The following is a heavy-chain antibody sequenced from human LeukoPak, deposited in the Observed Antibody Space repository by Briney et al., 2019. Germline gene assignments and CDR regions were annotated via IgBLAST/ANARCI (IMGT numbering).Heavy chain of an antibody. Sequence: GGSLRLSCAASGFTFSSYSMNWFRQAPGKGLEWVSSISSSSSYIYYADSVKGRFTISRDNAKNSLYLQMNSLRAEDTAVYYCARDGAAAGTDFDYWGQGTLVTVSS. CDR3: ARDGAAAGTDFDY. J-gene: IGHJ4*02. D-gene: IGHD6-13*01. V-gene: IGHV3-21*01. CDR1: GFTFSSYS. CDR2: ISSSSSYI.